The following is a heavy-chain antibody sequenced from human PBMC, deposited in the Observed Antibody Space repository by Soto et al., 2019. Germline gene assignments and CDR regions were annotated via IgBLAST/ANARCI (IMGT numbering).Heavy chain of an antibody. CDR1: GGTFSSYA. CDR3: AIDLSPGGGSYFRDYWYCDL. Sequence: QVQLVQSGAEVKKPGSSVKVSCKASGGTFSSYAISWVRQAPGQGLEWMGGIIPIVDTANYAQKFQGRVTITADESTSTDYMALTSLRSEHTGVYYCAIDLSPGGGSYFRDYWYCDLSGRGTLVTVSS. CDR2: IIPIVDTA. D-gene: IGHD1-26*01. V-gene: IGHV1-69*01. J-gene: IGHJ2*01.